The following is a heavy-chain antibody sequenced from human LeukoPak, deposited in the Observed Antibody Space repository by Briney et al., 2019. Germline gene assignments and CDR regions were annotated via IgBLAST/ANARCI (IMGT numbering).Heavy chain of an antibody. CDR2: ISGSGGST. CDR3: AKSDELWINWFDP. V-gene: IGHV3-23*01. Sequence: GGSLRLSCAASGFTFSSYAMRWVRQAPGKGLEWVSAISGSGGSTSYADSVKGRFTISRDNSKNTLYLQMNSLRAEDTAVYYCAKSDELWINWFDPWGQGTLVTVSS. D-gene: IGHD5-12*01. CDR1: GFTFSSYA. J-gene: IGHJ5*02.